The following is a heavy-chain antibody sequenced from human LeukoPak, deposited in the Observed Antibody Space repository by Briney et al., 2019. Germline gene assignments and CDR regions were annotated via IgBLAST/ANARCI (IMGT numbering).Heavy chain of an antibody. J-gene: IGHJ4*02. CDR2: ISFDGNNE. Sequence: QPGRSLRLSCAASGFTFSSYAMHWVRQAPGKGLEWVAAISFDGNNEYYADSVKGRFTSSRDNSKNTLYLQMNSLRAEDTAVYYCANIIRKYTSGYYYFDYWGQGTLVTVSS. D-gene: IGHD6-25*01. CDR3: ANIIRKYTSGYYYFDY. V-gene: IGHV3-30-3*02. CDR1: GFTFSSYA.